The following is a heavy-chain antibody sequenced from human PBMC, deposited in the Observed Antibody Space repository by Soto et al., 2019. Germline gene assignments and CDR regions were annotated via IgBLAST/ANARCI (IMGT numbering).Heavy chain of an antibody. V-gene: IGHV3-74*03. CDR2: IKTDGTVT. Sequence: GGSLRLSCAASGFTFSSYWMHWVRQDAGKGLLWVSSIKTDGTVTQYAESVKGRFTVSRDNAKNTLYLQMNSLRAEDTAVYYCAKDLSWGQCDYWGQGALVTVSS. CDR3: AKDLSWGQCDY. CDR1: GFTFSSYW. D-gene: IGHD3-16*01. J-gene: IGHJ4*02.